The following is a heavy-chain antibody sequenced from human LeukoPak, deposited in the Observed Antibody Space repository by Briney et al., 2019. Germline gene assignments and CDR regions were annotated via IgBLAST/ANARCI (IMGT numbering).Heavy chain of an antibody. D-gene: IGHD2-15*01. Sequence: SETLSLTCTVSGGSISSGGYYWSWIRQHPGKGLDWIGYIYYSGSAYYNPSLKSRVTISVDTSKNQFSLKLSSVTAADTAVYYCATRYCSGGSCYSGWYFDLWGRGTLVTVSS. J-gene: IGHJ2*01. CDR1: GGSISSGGYY. V-gene: IGHV4-31*03. CDR3: ATRYCSGGSCYSGWYFDL. CDR2: IYYSGSA.